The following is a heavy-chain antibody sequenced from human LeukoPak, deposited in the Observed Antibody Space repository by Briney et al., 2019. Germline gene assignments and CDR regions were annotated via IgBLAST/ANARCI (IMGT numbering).Heavy chain of an antibody. CDR2: IKQDGSDK. Sequence: GGSLRLSCAASGFTFSSYAMSWVRQAPGKGLEWVANIKQDGSDKYYVDSVKGRFTISRDNAKNSLYLQMNSLRAEDTAVYYCARAHSSGYFWAYYFDYWGQGTLVTVSS. CDR3: ARAHSSGYFWAYYFDY. D-gene: IGHD3-22*01. CDR1: GFTFSSYA. J-gene: IGHJ4*02. V-gene: IGHV3-7*03.